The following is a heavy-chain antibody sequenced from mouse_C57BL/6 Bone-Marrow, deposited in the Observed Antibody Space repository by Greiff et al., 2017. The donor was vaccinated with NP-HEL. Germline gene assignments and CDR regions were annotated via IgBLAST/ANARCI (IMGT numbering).Heavy chain of an antibody. V-gene: IGHV8-8*01. Sequence: QVTLKESGPGILQPSQTLSLTCSFSGFSLSTFGMGVGWIRQPSGKGLEWLAHIWWDDDKYYNPALKSRLTISKDTSKNQVFLKIANVDTADTATYYCARHYDYDKDWYFDVWGTGTTVTVSS. J-gene: IGHJ1*03. CDR3: ARHYDYDKDWYFDV. CDR1: GFSLSTFGMG. CDR2: IWWDDDK. D-gene: IGHD2-4*01.